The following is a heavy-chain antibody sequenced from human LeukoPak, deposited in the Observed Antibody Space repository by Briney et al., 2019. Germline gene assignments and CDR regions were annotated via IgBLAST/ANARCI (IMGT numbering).Heavy chain of an antibody. V-gene: IGHV4-59*08. D-gene: IGHD3-9*01. CDR2: IYYSGST. CDR1: GGSISSYY. J-gene: IGHJ6*02. CDR3: ARQILTGPYYYYYYGMDV. Sequence: PSETLSLTCTVSGGSISSYYWSWIRQPPGKGLEWFGYIYYSGSTNYNPSLKSRVTISVDTSKNQFSLKLGSVTAADTAVYYCARQILTGPYYYYYYGMDVWGQGTTVTVSS.